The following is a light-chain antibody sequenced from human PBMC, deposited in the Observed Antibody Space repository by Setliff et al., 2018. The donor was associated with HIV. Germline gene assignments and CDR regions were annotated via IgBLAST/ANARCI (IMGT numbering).Light chain of an antibody. J-gene: IGLJ1*01. CDR3: CSYAGSSTFV. Sequence: SVLAQPASVSGSPGQSITIPCTGTSSDVGSYNLVSWYQQHPGKAPKLIIYEGNKRPSGVSTRFSGSKSGNTASLTISGLQAEDEADYYCCSYAGSSTFVFGTGTKVTVL. CDR2: EGN. CDR1: SSDVGSYNL. V-gene: IGLV2-23*01.